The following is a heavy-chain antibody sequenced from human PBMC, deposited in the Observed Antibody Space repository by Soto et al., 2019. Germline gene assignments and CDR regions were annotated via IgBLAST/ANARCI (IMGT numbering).Heavy chain of an antibody. J-gene: IGHJ3*02. CDR2: ISGSGGST. CDR1: GFTFSSYA. D-gene: IGHD2-2*01. CDR3: ATTTGLGYCSSTSFPDAFYI. Sequence: SLTLSCAASGFTFSSYAMSWVRQAPGKGLEWVSAISGSGGSTYYADSVKGRFTISRDNSKNTLYLQMNSLRAEDTAVYYCATTTGLGYCSSTSFPDAFYIWGQGTMVTVSS. V-gene: IGHV3-23*01.